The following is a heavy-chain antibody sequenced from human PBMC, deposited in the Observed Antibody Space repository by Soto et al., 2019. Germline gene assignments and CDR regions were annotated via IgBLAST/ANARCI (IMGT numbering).Heavy chain of an antibody. Sequence: PSETLSLTCTVSGGSISSGGYYWSWIRQHPGKGLEWIGYIYYSGSTYYNPSLKSRVTISVDTSKNQFSLKLSSVTAADTAVYYCARTGMSGERPPKRITIFGVVIIPGDYGMDVWGQGTTVTVSS. CDR1: GGSISSGGYY. CDR3: ARTGMSGERPPKRITIFGVVIIPGDYGMDV. J-gene: IGHJ6*02. D-gene: IGHD3-3*01. CDR2: IYYSGST. V-gene: IGHV4-31*03.